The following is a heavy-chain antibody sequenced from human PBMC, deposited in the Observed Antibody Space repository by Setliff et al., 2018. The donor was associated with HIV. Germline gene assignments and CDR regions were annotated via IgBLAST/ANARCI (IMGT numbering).Heavy chain of an antibody. D-gene: IGHD3-3*01. J-gene: IGHJ6*03. CDR3: ARGVNPTYYDFWSGNYMRKYYYYYMDV. CDR1: GGSISGYY. CDR2: IYYSGST. V-gene: IGHV4-59*12. Sequence: PSETLSLTCNVSGGSISGYYWSWIRQSPGKGLEWIGYIYYSGSTNYNPSLKSRVTISVDTSKNQFSLKLSSVTAADTAVYYCARGVNPTYYDFWSGNYMRKYYYYYMDVWGKGTTVTVSS.